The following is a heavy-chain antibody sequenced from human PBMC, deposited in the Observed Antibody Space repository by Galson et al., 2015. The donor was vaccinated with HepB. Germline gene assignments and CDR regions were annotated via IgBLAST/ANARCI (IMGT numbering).Heavy chain of an antibody. V-gene: IGHV1-18*03. CDR2: ISAYNCNP. Sequence: QSGAEVKKPGASVKVSCKASGYTFTSYGISWVRQAPGQGLELMGLISAYNCNPPYSPQLPGRVTMTTDTSTSTAYMELRSLRSDDMAVYYCARDDDYGTHRFDPWGQGTMVSVSA. D-gene: IGHD4-17*01. CDR1: GYTFTSYG. CDR3: ARDDDYGTHRFDP. J-gene: IGHJ5*02.